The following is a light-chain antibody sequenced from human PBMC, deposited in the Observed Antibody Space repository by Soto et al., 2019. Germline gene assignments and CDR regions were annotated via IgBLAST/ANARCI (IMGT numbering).Light chain of an antibody. J-gene: IGLJ1*01. CDR1: SNDVGGYNY. V-gene: IGLV2-14*03. CDR3: SSYSSSNAEV. CDR2: DVT. Sequence: SVLTQPASVSGSPGQSITISCTGTSNDVGGYNYVSWYQHHPGKAPKLIICDVTDRPSGISYRFSASKSGNTASLTISGLQAEDEADYYCSSYSSSNAEVFGTVTKVTVL.